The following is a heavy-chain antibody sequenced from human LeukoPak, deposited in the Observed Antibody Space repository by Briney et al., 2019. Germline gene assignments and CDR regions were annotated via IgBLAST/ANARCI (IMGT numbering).Heavy chain of an antibody. Sequence: PSETLSLTCTVSGGSISSYYWSWIRQPPGKGLEWIGYIYYSGSTNYNPSLKSRVTISVDTSKNQFSLKLSSVTAADTAVYYCASDDYEYYFDYWGQGTLVTVSS. CDR3: ASDDYEYYFDY. CDR1: GGSISSYY. D-gene: IGHD4-17*01. CDR2: IYYSGST. J-gene: IGHJ4*02. V-gene: IGHV4-59*12.